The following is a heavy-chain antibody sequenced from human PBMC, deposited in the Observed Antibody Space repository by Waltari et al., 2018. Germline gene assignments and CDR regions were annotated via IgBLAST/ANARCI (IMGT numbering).Heavy chain of an antibody. J-gene: IGHJ6*02. CDR3: ASTYCTNGVCLYYYYYGMDV. Sequence: QVQLVQSGAEVKKPGSSVKVSCKASGGTFSSYAISWVRQAPGHGLEWMGGIIPIFGTANYAQKFQGRVTITADESTSTAYMELSSLRSEDTAVYYCASTYCTNGVCLYYYYYGMDVWGQGTTVTVSS. V-gene: IGHV1-69*01. CDR2: IIPIFGTA. D-gene: IGHD2-8*01. CDR1: GGTFSSYA.